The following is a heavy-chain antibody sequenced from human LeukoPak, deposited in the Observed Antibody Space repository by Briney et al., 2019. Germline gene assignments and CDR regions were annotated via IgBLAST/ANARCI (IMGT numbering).Heavy chain of an antibody. D-gene: IGHD6-6*01. CDR1: GFTFSSYS. V-gene: IGHV3-21*04. J-gene: IGHJ4*02. CDR2: ISSSSSYK. CDR3: AKGIWEYSSPYYFDY. Sequence: PGGSLRLSCAASGFTFSSYSMNWVRQAPGKGLEWVSSISSSSSYKYYADSVKGRFTISRDNSKNTLYLQMNSLRAEDTAVYYCAKGIWEYSSPYYFDYWGQGTLVTVSS.